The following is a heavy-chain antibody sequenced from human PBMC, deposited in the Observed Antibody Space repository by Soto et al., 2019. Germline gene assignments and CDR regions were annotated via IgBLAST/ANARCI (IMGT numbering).Heavy chain of an antibody. V-gene: IGHV4-39*01. D-gene: IGHD3-3*01. CDR1: GGSISSSSYY. J-gene: IGHJ6*02. CDR3: AGGGVLFLEWFTNYYAMDV. Sequence: PSETLSLTCTVSGGSISSSSYYWGWIRQPPGKGLEWIGSIYYSGSTYYNPSLKSRVTISVDTSKNQFSLKLSSVTAADTAVYSCAGGGVLFLEWFTNYYAMDVWGQGITVTVAS. CDR2: IYYSGST.